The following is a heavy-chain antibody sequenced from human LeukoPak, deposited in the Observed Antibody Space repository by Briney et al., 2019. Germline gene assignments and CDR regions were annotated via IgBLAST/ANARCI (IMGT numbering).Heavy chain of an antibody. J-gene: IGHJ3*02. V-gene: IGHV4-59*08. CDR2: IDYSGST. D-gene: IGHD2/OR15-2a*01. Sequence: SETLSLTCTVSGGSISTYYWTWIRQPPGKGVEYIGYIDYSGSTNYNPSLKSRVTISVDTSKNQFSLKLSSVTAADTAVYYCARLSSDSFDIWGQGTMVTVSP. CDR3: ARLSSDSFDI. CDR1: GGSISTYY.